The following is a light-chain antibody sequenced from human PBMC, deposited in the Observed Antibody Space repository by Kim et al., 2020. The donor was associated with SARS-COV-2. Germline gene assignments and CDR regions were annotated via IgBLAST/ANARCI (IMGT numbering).Light chain of an antibody. J-gene: IGLJ1*01. Sequence: RFTICCTETTSSVRSNFVYRYQQFPGTAPKHLIYRNNRRPSGVPDRCSASKSGTSASLAISGLRSEDEAEYYCAAWDDGLSGSYVFGTGTKVTVL. CDR3: AAWDDGLSGSYV. CDR1: TSSVRSNF. CDR2: RNN. V-gene: IGLV1-47*01.